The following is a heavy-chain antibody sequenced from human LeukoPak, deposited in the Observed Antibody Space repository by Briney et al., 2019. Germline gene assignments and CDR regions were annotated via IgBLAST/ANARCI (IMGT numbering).Heavy chain of an antibody. CDR1: GFTFSSYE. CDR2: ISSSGSTI. D-gene: IGHD6-19*01. J-gene: IGHJ4*02. V-gene: IGHV3-48*03. Sequence: GGSLRLSCAASGFTFSSYEMNWVRQAPGKGLEWVSYISSSGSTIYYADSVKGRFTISRDNAKNSLYLQMNSLRAEDTAVYYCARGHRRQWLEYFDYWGQGTLVTVSS. CDR3: ARGHRRQWLEYFDY.